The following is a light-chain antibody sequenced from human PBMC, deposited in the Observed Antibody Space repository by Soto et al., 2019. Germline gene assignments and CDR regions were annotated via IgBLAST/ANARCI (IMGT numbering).Light chain of an antibody. V-gene: IGKV3D-11*02. CDR2: DAC. CDR3: QHRTCWLT. CDR1: QIVSSC. Sequence: LTQSPATLSSSPGERATLSCRASQIVSSCYVAWYQKKPGQAPRLLIGDACNRAGVVPARCSGSGAGTNFTLIISILAADDLAVYCCQHRTCWLTFGGGTKVEIK. J-gene: IGKJ4*01.